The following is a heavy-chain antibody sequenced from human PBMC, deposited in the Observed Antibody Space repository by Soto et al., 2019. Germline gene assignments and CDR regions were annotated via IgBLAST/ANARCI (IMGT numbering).Heavy chain of an antibody. CDR3: ESRLVRRLLIEY. Sequence: PGGALRLSCAASGFTFSIYAMTWVRQAPGKGLEWVSTISGSGGSSHYADSVKGRFTISRENSKNTLYLRMNSLRAEDTAVYYCESRLVRRLLIEYWAQGTLVTVSS. D-gene: IGHD3-10*01. CDR1: GFTFSIYA. J-gene: IGHJ4*02. V-gene: IGHV3-23*01. CDR2: ISGSGGSS.